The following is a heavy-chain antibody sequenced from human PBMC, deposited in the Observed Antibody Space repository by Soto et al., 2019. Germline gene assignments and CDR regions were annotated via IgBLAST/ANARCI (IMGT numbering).Heavy chain of an antibody. V-gene: IGHV4-31*03. CDR2: IYYSGST. Sequence: SETLSLTCTVSGGSISSGGYYWSWIRQHPGKGLEWIGYIYYSGSTYYNPSLKSRVTISVDTSKNQFSLKLSSVTAADTAAYYWGRGPLRQYFDCYRAFNIGAQGKMVT. J-gene: IGHJ3*02. D-gene: IGHD3-9*01. CDR1: GGSISSGGYY. CDR3: GRGPLRQYFDCYRAFNI.